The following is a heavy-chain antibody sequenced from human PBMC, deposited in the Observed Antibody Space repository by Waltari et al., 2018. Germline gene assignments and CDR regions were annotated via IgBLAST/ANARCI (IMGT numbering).Heavy chain of an antibody. CDR2: SSPIFGTA. CDR1: GGTFSSYA. J-gene: IGHJ3*01. CDR3: ASSYPSYYYDSSGYLPTQL. Sequence: QVQLVQSGAEVKKPGSSVKVSCKASGGTFSSYAISWVRQAPGQGLEWMGGSSPIFGTANYAQKFQGRVTSTADESTSTAYMELSSLRSEDTAVYYCASSYPSYYYDSSGYLPTQLWGQGTMVTVSS. V-gene: IGHV1-69*01. D-gene: IGHD3-22*01.